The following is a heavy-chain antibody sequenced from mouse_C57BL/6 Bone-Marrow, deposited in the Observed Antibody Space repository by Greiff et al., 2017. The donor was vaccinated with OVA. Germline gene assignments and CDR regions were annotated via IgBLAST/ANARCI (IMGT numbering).Heavy chain of an antibody. D-gene: IGHD1-1*01. CDR1: GFSFTRYG. CDR3: ASTTVVATRWYFDV. V-gene: IGHV2-2*01. CDR2: IWSGGST. Sequence: QVQLKPSGPGLVQPSPCLSITCPVSGFSFTRYGVPWFRPSPGPGLALLGVIWSGGSTDSNAAFISRLSISKDNSKSQVFFKMNSLQADDTAIYYCASTTVVATRWYFDVWGTGTTVTVSS. J-gene: IGHJ1*03.